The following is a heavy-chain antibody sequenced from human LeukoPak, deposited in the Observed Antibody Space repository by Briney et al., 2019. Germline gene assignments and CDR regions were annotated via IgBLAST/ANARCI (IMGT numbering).Heavy chain of an antibody. CDR1: GYTFTGSY. V-gene: IGHV1-2*02. CDR3: ARRGATGTFDF. D-gene: IGHD5-24*01. CDR2: INPKSGGT. J-gene: IGHJ3*01. Sequence: ASVKVSCKASGYTFTGSYIHWVRHAPGQGLEWVGWINPKSGGTNYAQRFQGRVTMTSVTSISTAYMELSRLRSDDTAIYFCARRGATGTFDFWGQGTMVTVSS.